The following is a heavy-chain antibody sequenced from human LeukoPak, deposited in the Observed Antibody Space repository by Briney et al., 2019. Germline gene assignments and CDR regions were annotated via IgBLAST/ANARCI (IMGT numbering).Heavy chain of an antibody. D-gene: IGHD5-18*01. J-gene: IGHJ4*02. V-gene: IGHV4-4*09. CDR2: IYTSGST. CDR3: ASSDTAMVYDY. Sequence: SETLSLTCTVSSGSISSYYWSWIRQPPGKGLEWIGYIYTSGSTNYNPSLKSRVTISVDTSKNQFSLKLSSVTAADTAVYYCASSDTAMVYDYWGQGTLVTGSS. CDR1: SGSISSYY.